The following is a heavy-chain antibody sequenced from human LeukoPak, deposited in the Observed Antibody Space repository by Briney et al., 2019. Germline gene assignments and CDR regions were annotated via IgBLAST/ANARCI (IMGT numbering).Heavy chain of an antibody. CDR1: GFSFSNYW. Sequence: GGSLRLSCAASGFSFSNYWMHWVRQAPGKGLVWVSRISPDGNNTSYADSVKGRLTISRDNAKNTLYLQMNSLRAEDTAVYYCARGGEYSSPLNYWGQGTLVTVSS. J-gene: IGHJ4*02. V-gene: IGHV3-74*01. D-gene: IGHD6-6*01. CDR3: ARGGEYSSPLNY. CDR2: ISPDGNNT.